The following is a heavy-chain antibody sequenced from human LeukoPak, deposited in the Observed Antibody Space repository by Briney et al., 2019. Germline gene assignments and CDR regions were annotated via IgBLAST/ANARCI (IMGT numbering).Heavy chain of an antibody. CDR3: ARVSRPSRYCGSTSCYSAFDI. V-gene: IGHV1-18*01. Sequence: ASVKVSCKASGYTFTSYGISWVRQAPGQGLEWMGWISAYNGNTNYAQKLQGRVTMTTDTSTSTAYMELRSLRSDDTAVYYCARVSRPSRYCGSTSCYSAFDIWGQGTMVTVSS. J-gene: IGHJ3*02. D-gene: IGHD2-2*01. CDR1: GYTFTSYG. CDR2: ISAYNGNT.